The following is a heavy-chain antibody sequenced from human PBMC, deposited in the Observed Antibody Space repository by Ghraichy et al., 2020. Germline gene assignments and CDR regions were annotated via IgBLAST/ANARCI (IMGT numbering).Heavy chain of an antibody. D-gene: IGHD3-22*01. V-gene: IGHV3-53*01. Sequence: GESLNISCAASGFTVSSNYMSWVRQAPGKGLEWVSVIYSGGSTYYADSVKGRFTISRDNSKNTLYLQMNSLRAEDTAVYYCGYYDSSGYRDAFDIWGQGTMVTVSS. CDR3: GYYDSSGYRDAFDI. J-gene: IGHJ3*02. CDR1: GFTVSSNY. CDR2: IYSGGST.